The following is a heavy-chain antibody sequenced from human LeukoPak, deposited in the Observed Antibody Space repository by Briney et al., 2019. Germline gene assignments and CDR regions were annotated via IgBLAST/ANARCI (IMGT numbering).Heavy chain of an antibody. V-gene: IGHV1-2*06. CDR3: ARAVNYDFWSGSGNWFDP. CDR2: INPNSGGT. Sequence: ASVKVSCKASGYTFTGYYMHWVRQAPGQGLEWMGRINPNSGGTNYAQKFQGRVTMTRDTSISTAYMELSRLRSDDTAVYYCARAVNYDFWSGSGNWFDPWCQGTLVTVSS. D-gene: IGHD3-3*01. CDR1: GYTFTGYY. J-gene: IGHJ5*02.